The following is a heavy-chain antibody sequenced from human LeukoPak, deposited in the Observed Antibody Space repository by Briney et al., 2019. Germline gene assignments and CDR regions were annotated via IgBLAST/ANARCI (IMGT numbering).Heavy chain of an antibody. D-gene: IGHD2-15*01. CDR2: ISGSGGST. V-gene: IGHV3-23*01. CDR3: AKEILGYCSGGSCHS. Sequence: PGGSLRLSCAASGFTFSSYAMSWVRQAPGKGLEWVSAISGSGGSTYYADSVKGWFTISRDNSKNTLYLQMNSLRAEDTAVYYCAKEILGYCSGGSCHSWGQGTLVTVSS. J-gene: IGHJ4*02. CDR1: GFTFSSYA.